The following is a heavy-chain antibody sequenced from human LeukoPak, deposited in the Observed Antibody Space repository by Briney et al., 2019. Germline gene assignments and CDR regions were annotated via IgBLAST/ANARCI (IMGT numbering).Heavy chain of an antibody. CDR2: MNTDGSRT. Sequence: GGSLRFSCAASGFTFSRYWMHWVRQAPGKGLVWVSRMNTDGSRTDYADSVKGRFTISRDNAKNILYLQMDSLGAEDTAVYSCASDFTGRDDYWGQGTLVTVPS. V-gene: IGHV3-74*01. J-gene: IGHJ4*02. CDR3: ASDFTGRDDY. CDR1: GFTFSRYW. D-gene: IGHD2-8*02.